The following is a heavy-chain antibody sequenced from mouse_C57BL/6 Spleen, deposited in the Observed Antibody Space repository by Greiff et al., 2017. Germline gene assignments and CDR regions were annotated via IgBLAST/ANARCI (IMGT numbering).Heavy chain of an antibody. CDR3: ARGLLFDY. J-gene: IGHJ2*01. Sequence: QVQLQQSGPELVKPGASVKISCKASGYAFSSSWMNWVKQRPGKGLEWIGRIYPGDGDTNYNGKFKGKATLTADKSSSTAYMQLSSLTYEDTAVYFGARGLLFDYWGQGTTLTVSS. V-gene: IGHV1-82*01. D-gene: IGHD3-1*01. CDR2: IYPGDGDT. CDR1: GYAFSSSW.